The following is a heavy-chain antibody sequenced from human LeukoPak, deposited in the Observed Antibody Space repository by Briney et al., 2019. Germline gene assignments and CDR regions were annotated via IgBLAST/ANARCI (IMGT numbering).Heavy chain of an antibody. CDR3: ATRGFNYGDLDY. J-gene: IGHJ4*02. V-gene: IGHV3-30*07. D-gene: IGHD5-18*01. CDR2: IWYDGSNK. Sequence: PGGSLRLSCAASGFTFSSYAMHWVRQAPGKGLEWVAVIWYDGSNKYYADSVKGRFTISRDNSKSTLYLQMNSLRVDDTAVYYCATRGFNYGDLDYWGQGTLVTVSS. CDR1: GFTFSSYA.